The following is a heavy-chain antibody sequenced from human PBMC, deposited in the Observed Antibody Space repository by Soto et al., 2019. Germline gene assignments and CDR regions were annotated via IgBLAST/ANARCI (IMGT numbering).Heavy chain of an antibody. Sequence: QVQLVQSGPEVKKPAAPVKISCQASGYTFTDFDINWVRQATGQGLEWMGWMNPNTGNTRYAQRFQGRLIMTRDTSISTAYMEMGSLSSEDTAVYYCARGKLATLTDFWGQGTLVTVSS. CDR2: MNPNTGNT. CDR1: GYTFTDFD. CDR3: ARGKLATLTDF. V-gene: IGHV1-8*02. D-gene: IGHD3-9*01. J-gene: IGHJ4*02.